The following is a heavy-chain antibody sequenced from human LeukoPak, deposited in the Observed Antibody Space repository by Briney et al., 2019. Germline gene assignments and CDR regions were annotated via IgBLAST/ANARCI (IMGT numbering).Heavy chain of an antibody. D-gene: IGHD2-2*01. CDR3: ARDPCSSTSCYGGSYYFDY. J-gene: IGHJ4*02. V-gene: IGHV3-11*06. Sequence: GGSLRLSCAASGFTFSDYYMSWIRQAPGKGLEWDSYISSSSSYTNYADSVKGRFTISRDNAKNSLYLQMNSLRAEDTAVYYCARDPCSSTSCYGGSYYFDYWGQGTLVTVSS. CDR1: GFTFSDYY. CDR2: ISSSSSYT.